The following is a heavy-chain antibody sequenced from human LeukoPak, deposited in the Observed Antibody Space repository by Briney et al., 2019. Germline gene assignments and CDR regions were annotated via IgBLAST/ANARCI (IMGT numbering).Heavy chain of an antibody. CDR3: ARVACSCGSCYRQGSDY. CDR1: GDTFPGYG. D-gene: IGHD2-15*01. V-gene: IGHV1-18*01. Sequence: ASVKVSCKASGDTFPGYGISWVRQAPGQGLEWMGWISGYNGNTNYAQNLEGRVTMTTDTSTSTAYMELRSLRSDDTAVYYCARVACSCGSCYRQGSDYWGQGTLVTVSS. J-gene: IGHJ4*02. CDR2: ISGYNGNT.